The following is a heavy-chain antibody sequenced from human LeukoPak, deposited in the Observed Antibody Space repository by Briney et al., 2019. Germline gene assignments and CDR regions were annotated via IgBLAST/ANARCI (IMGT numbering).Heavy chain of an antibody. CDR2: IGHTGSIM. D-gene: IGHD6-6*01. V-gene: IGHV3-48*04. Sequence: GGSLRLSCAASGFTFSIYSLNWVRQAPGKGLEWVSYIGHTGSIMSYADSVKGRFTISRDNAKNSLYLQMNSLRAEDTAVYYCARGEYSSSSFYFDYWGQGTLVTVSS. J-gene: IGHJ4*02. CDR1: GFTFSIYS. CDR3: ARGEYSSSSFYFDY.